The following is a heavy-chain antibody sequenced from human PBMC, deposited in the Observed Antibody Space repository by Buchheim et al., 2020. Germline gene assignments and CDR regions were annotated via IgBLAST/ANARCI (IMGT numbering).Heavy chain of an antibody. V-gene: IGHV3-30*18. Sequence: QAQLVESGGGVVQPGRSLRLSCAASGFTFSSYGMHWVRQAPGKGLEWVAVMSYDGSDKYYAESVKGRFTISRDKSKNTLYLQMNSLRAEDTAVYYCAKSLWRGFYDNSGYSDYWGQGTL. CDR1: GFTFSSYG. D-gene: IGHD3-22*01. CDR3: AKSLWRGFYDNSGYSDY. J-gene: IGHJ4*02. CDR2: MSYDGSDK.